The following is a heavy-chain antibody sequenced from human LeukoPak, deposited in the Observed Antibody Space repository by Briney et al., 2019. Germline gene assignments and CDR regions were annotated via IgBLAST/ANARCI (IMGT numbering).Heavy chain of an antibody. CDR2: IYTSGGT. V-gene: IGHV4-61*02. CDR1: GGSISSGGYF. CDR3: ATYCSHTSCHTGGGFQH. D-gene: IGHD2-2*02. J-gene: IGHJ1*01. Sequence: SQTLSLTCTVSGGSISSGGYFRSWIRQPAGKGLEWIGRIYTSGGTNYNPSLNSRVTVSIDTSTNQFSLRLTSVTAADTAVYYCATYCSHTSCHTGGGFQHWGQGTLVTVSS.